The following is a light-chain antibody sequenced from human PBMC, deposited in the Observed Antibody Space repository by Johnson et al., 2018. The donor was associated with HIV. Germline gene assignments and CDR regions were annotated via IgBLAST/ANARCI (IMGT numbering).Light chain of an antibody. CDR1: TSNIGNNY. Sequence: QSVLTQPPSVSAAPGQKVTISCSGSTSNIGNNYVSWYQQLPGTAPKLLIYENNKRPSGIPDRFSGSKSGTSATLGITGLQTGEEAEYYCGTWDSSLSAGGVFGTGTKVTVL. CDR2: ENN. J-gene: IGLJ1*01. CDR3: GTWDSSLSAGGV. V-gene: IGLV1-51*02.